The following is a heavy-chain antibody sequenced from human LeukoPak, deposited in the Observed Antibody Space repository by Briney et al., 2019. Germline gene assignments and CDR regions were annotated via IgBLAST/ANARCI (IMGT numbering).Heavy chain of an antibody. CDR3: ARHTGAFDI. CDR2: ISSSSSTI. J-gene: IGHJ3*02. D-gene: IGHD1-14*01. CDR1: GFTFSSYS. Sequence: GGSLRLSCAASGFTFSSYSMNWVRQAPGKGLEWVSYISSSSSTIYYADSVKGRFTISRDNAKNSLYLQMNSLRVDDTAVYYCARHTGAFDIWGQGTMVTVSS. V-gene: IGHV3-48*04.